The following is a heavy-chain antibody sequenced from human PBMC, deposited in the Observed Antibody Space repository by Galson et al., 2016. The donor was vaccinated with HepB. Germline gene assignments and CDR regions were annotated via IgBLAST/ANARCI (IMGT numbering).Heavy chain of an antibody. J-gene: IGHJ4*02. D-gene: IGHD5-24*01. V-gene: IGHV3-21*01. CDR1: GFNFNTYD. Sequence: SLRLSCAASGFNFNTYDMNWVRQAPGKGLEWVSYISRTSRYIYYAASVRGRFTLSRENAKNSLFLQLNSLRAADTAISFCARDMAGYNWIDFWGLGTLVTVSS. CDR2: ISRTSRYI. CDR3: ARDMAGYNWIDF.